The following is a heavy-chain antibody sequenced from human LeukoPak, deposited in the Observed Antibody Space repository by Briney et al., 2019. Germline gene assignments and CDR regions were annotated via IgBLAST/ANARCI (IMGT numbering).Heavy chain of an antibody. CDR2: INPNSGGT. D-gene: IGHD3-10*01. Sequence: GASVKVSCKASGYTFTGYYMHWVRQAPGQGLEWMGWINPNSGGTNYAQKFQGRVTMTRDTSISTAYMELSRLRSDDTAVYYCARNKVLEVRGANYYYYYGMDVWGQGTTVTVSS. V-gene: IGHV1-2*02. CDR3: ARNKVLEVRGANYYYYYGMDV. CDR1: GYTFTGYY. J-gene: IGHJ6*02.